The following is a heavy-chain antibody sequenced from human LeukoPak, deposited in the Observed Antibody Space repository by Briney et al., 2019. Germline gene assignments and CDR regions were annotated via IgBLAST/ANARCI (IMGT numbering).Heavy chain of an antibody. CDR3: ARKEGGQLVNTRRWFDP. CDR2: INHSGST. J-gene: IGHJ5*02. Sequence: SETLSLTCAVYGGSFSGYYWSWIRQPPGKGLEWIGEINHSGSTNYNPSLKSRVTISVDTSKNQFSLKLRSVTTADTAVYYCARKEGGQLVNTRRWFDPWGQGTLVTVSS. D-gene: IGHD6-13*01. V-gene: IGHV4-34*01. CDR1: GGSFSGYY.